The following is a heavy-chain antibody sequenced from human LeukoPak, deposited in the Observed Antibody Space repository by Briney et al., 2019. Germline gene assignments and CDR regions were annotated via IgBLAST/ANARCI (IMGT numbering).Heavy chain of an antibody. CDR2: IWYDGSNK. Sequence: PGGSLRLSCAASGFTLSNYAIHWVRQAPGKGLEWVAVIWYDGSNKYYADSVKGRFTISRDNSKNTLYLQMNSLRAEDTAVYYCARDRESSSSFYYYGMDVWGQGTTVTVSS. CDR3: ARDRESSSSFYYYGMDV. CDR1: GFTLSNYA. J-gene: IGHJ6*02. V-gene: IGHV3-33*08. D-gene: IGHD6-6*01.